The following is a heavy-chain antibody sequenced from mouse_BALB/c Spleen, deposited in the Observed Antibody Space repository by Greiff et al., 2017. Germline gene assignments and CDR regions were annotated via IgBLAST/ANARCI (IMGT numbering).Heavy chain of an antibody. V-gene: IGHV5-9-4*01. J-gene: IGHJ4*01. D-gene: IGHD2-14*01. Sequence: EVKLVESGGGLVKPGGSLKLSCAASGFTFSSYAMSWVRQSPEKRLEWVAEISSGGSYTYYPDTVTGRFTISRDNAKNTLYLEMSSLRSEDTAMYYCARGGYGYAMDYWGQGTSVTVSS. CDR2: ISSGGSYT. CDR1: GFTFSSYA. CDR3: ARGGYGYAMDY.